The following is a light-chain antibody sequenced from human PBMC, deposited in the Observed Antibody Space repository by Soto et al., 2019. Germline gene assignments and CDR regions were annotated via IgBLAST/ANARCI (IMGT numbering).Light chain of an antibody. CDR3: SSYSTTSSPHVL. J-gene: IGLJ2*01. V-gene: IGLV2-14*01. CDR2: EVS. Sequence: QSALTQPASVSGSPGQSITISCTGTSSDVGRYRYVSWYQQHPGKAPKLIIYEVSYRPSGVSTRFSGSKSDNTASLTISGLQAEDEADDYCSSYSTTSSPHVLFGGGTKLTVL. CDR1: SSDVGRYRY.